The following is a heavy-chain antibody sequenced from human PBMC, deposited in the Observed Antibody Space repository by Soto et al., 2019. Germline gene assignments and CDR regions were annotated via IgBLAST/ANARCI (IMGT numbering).Heavy chain of an antibody. CDR2: IRSKAYGGTT. CDR1: GFTFGDYA. D-gene: IGHD3-9*01. J-gene: IGHJ6*02. V-gene: IGHV3-49*03. CDR3: TRTKRYFDANYYYYGMDV. Sequence: PGGSLRLSCTASGFTFGDYAMSWFRQAPGKGLEWVGFIRSKAYGGTTEYAASVKGRFTISRDDSKSIAYLQMNSLKTEDTAVYYCTRTKRYFDANYYYYGMDVWGQGTTVTVSS.